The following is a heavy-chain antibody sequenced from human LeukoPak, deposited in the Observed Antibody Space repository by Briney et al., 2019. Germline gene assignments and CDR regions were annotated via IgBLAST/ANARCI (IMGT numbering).Heavy chain of an antibody. CDR3: ARGPERYCSGGSCYSAEYFQH. V-gene: IGHV4-59*08. Sequence: SETLSLTCTVSGGSISSYYWSWIRQPPGKGLEWIGYIYYSGSTNYNPSLKSRVTISVDTSKNQFSLKLSSVTAADTAVYYCARGPERYCSGGSCYSAEYFQHWGQGTLVTVSS. J-gene: IGHJ1*01. CDR2: IYYSGST. CDR1: GGSISSYY. D-gene: IGHD2-15*01.